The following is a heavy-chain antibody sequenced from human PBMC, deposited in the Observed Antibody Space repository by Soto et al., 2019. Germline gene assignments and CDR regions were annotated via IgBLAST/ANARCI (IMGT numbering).Heavy chain of an antibody. J-gene: IGHJ4*02. V-gene: IGHV2-5*02. Sequence: QSTLKESGPTLVRPSQTLTLTCTFSGFSLSTSGVGVGWIRQPPGKALEWLALIYWDDDKRYRPSLKSRLTITKDTSKNQVVLTLTNVDPVDTATYYCAHRAATTDSYYFDYWGQGTLITVSS. D-gene: IGHD1-1*01. CDR2: IYWDDDK. CDR3: AHRAATTDSYYFDY. CDR1: GFSLSTSGVG.